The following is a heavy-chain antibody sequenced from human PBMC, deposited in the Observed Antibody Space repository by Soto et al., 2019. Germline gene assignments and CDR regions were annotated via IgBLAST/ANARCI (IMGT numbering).Heavy chain of an antibody. Sequence: GGSLRLSCAASGFTFSSYWMSWVRQAPGKGLEWVANIKQDGSEKYYVDSVKGRFTISRDNAKNSLYLQMNSLRAEDTAVYYCARDQAYCGGDCYSRPYYYYGMDVWGQGTTVTVSS. CDR2: IKQDGSEK. J-gene: IGHJ6*02. D-gene: IGHD2-21*02. CDR3: ARDQAYCGGDCYSRPYYYYGMDV. V-gene: IGHV3-7*03. CDR1: GFTFSSYW.